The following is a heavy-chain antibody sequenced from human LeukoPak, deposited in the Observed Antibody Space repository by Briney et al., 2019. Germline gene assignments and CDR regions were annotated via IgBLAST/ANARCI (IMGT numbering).Heavy chain of an antibody. V-gene: IGHV3-15*01. CDR1: GFTFSNAW. J-gene: IGHJ6*03. CDR2: IKSKTDGRTT. Sequence: GGSLRLSRAASGFTFSNAWMSWVRQATGKGLEWVGRIKSKTDGRTTDYAAPVKGIFTISRDDSKNTLYLQMNSLKTEDTAVYYCTLRTGREGYVFWCGYLAMDVWGKGTTVTVSS. D-gene: IGHD3-3*01. CDR3: TLRTGREGYVFWCGYLAMDV.